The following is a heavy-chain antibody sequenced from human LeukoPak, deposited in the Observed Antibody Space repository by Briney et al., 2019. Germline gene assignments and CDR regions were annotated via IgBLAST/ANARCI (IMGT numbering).Heavy chain of an antibody. D-gene: IGHD6-6*01. CDR1: GDSISSYY. CDR3: ARGRVYGYFDY. Sequence: SETLSLTCTVSGDSISSYYWSWIRQPPGKGLEWIGYIYTSGSTNYNPSLRSRVTISVDTSKNQFSLKLSSVTAADTAVYYCARGRVYGYFDYWGQGTLVTVSS. CDR2: IYTSGST. V-gene: IGHV4-4*09. J-gene: IGHJ4*02.